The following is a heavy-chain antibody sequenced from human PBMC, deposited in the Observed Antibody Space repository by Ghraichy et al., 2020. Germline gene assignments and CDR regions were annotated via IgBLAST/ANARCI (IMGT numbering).Heavy chain of an antibody. D-gene: IGHD3-22*01. V-gene: IGHV3-48*02. CDR1: GFTFSSYS. CDR2: ISSSSSTI. Sequence: GGSLRLSCAASGFTFSSYSMNWVRQAPGKGLEWVSYISSSSSTIYYADSVKGRFTISRDNAKNSLYLQMNSLRDEDTAVYYCARDSDSTGGNAFDIWGQGTMVTVSS. CDR3: ARDSDSTGGNAFDI. J-gene: IGHJ3*02.